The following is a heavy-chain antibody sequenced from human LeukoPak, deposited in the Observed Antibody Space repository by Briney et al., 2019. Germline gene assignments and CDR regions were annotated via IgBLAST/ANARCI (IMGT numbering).Heavy chain of an antibody. CDR2: ISSDGNNK. CDR3: ARIDAYGDYVGPFDY. Sequence: GGSLRLSCAASGFTFSSYGMHWVRQAPGKGLEWVAVISSDGNNKNYVDSVKGRFTSSRDNSKNTLYLQMNSLRAEDTAVYYCARIDAYGDYVGPFDYWGQGTLVTVSS. J-gene: IGHJ4*02. CDR1: GFTFSSYG. V-gene: IGHV3-30*03. D-gene: IGHD4-17*01.